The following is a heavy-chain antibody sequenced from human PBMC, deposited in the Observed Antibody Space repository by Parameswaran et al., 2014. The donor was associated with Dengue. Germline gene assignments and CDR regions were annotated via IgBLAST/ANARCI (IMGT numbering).Heavy chain of an antibody. CDR2: IIPIFGTA. J-gene: IGHJ6*02. Sequence: SWVRQAPGQGLEWMGGIIPIFGTANYAQKFQGRVTITADESTSTAYMELSSLRSEDTAVYYCAGALGDILTGYAIGPRGLHRYYGMDVWGQGTTVTVSS. V-gene: IGHV1-69*01. D-gene: IGHD3-9*01. CDR3: AGALGDILTGYAIGPRGLHRYYGMDV.